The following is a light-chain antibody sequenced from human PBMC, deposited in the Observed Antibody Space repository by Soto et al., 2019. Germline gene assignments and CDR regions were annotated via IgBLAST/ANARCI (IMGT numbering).Light chain of an antibody. V-gene: IGKV3-11*01. CDR3: QQRSNCPPT. CDR1: QSVSSY. Sequence: EIVLTQSPATLSMSPGDRGTLSCRASQSVSSYLAWYQQNPGQAPRLPIYDASNRATGSPARFSGSGSGTDFTLPISSLEPEDFAFDYCQQRSNCPPTFGGGTKVEIK. J-gene: IGKJ4*01. CDR2: DAS.